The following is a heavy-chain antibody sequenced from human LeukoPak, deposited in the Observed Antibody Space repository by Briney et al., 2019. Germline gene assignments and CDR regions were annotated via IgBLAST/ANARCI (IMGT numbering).Heavy chain of an antibody. V-gene: IGHV3-23*01. CDR3: AKGSYYDSSGSFYFDY. Sequence: GGSLRLSCAASGFTLSSYAMSWVRQAPGKGLEWVSGISGSGDNTYYADSVKGRFTISRDNSKNTLYVQVSSLGTEDTAAYYRAKGSYYDSSGSFYFDYWGQGTLVTVSS. CDR2: ISGSGDNT. J-gene: IGHJ4*02. CDR1: GFTLSSYA. D-gene: IGHD3-22*01.